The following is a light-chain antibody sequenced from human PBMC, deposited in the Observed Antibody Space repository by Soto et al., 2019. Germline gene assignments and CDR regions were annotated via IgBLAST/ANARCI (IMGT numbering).Light chain of an antibody. V-gene: IGLV2-14*01. J-gene: IGLJ1*01. Sequence: QSALTQPASVTGSPGQSITISGTGTTSDVGGYDRVSWFQQYPGTAPKLIIYEVTDRPSGVSDRFSGSKSVNTASLTISGLQPEDEADYYCSSYTTRSTLYLFGTGTKVTVL. CDR1: TSDVGGYDR. CDR2: EVT. CDR3: SSYTTRSTLYL.